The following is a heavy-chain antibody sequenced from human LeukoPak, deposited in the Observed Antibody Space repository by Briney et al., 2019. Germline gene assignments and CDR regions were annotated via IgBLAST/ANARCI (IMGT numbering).Heavy chain of an antibody. CDR2: IYYSGST. CDR1: GGSISTYY. J-gene: IGHJ6*03. V-gene: IGHV4-59*01. Sequence: SETLSLTCTVSGGSISTYYWSWIRQPPGKGLECIGYIYYSGSTNYNPSLKSRVSISVDTSKNQFSLKLSSVTAADTAVYYCARVRWGLLPRLDFYYYYMDVWGKGTTVTVSS. D-gene: IGHD1-26*01. CDR3: ARVRWGLLPRLDFYYYYMDV.